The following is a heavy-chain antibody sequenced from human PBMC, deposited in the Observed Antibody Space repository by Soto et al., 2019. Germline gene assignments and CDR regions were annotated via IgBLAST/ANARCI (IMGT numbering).Heavy chain of an antibody. D-gene: IGHD6-13*01. Sequence: PSETLSLTCTVSGGSISSGGYYWSWIRQHPGKGLEWIGYIYYSGSTYYSPSLKSRVTISVDTSKNQFSLKLSSVTAADTAVYYCASLGNSSWHIDYWGQGTLVTVSS. CDR3: ASLGNSSWHIDY. CDR1: GGSISSGGYY. J-gene: IGHJ4*02. CDR2: IYYSGST. V-gene: IGHV4-31*03.